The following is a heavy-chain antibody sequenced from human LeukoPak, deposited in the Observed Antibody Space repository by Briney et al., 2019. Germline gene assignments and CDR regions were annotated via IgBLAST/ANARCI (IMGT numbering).Heavy chain of an antibody. J-gene: IGHJ4*02. CDR1: GFSFSSNY. V-gene: IGHV3-53*01. Sequence: GGSLRLSCAASGFSFSSNYMSWVRQAPGKGLERVAVIHTGGNTYYADSVKGRFTISRDISKNTLYLQMNSLRVEDTAVYYCARAPPLDYWGQGTLVTVSS. CDR3: ARAPPLDY. CDR2: IHTGGNT.